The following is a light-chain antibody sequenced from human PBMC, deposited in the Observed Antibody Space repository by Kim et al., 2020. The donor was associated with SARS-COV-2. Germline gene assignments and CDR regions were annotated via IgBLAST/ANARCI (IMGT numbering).Light chain of an antibody. J-gene: IGKJ2*01. CDR2: DVS. CDR3: LQGTHWPKT. V-gene: IGKV2-30*01. Sequence: QPASISCRSSLSLVTGDGNTYLNWIYQRPGQSPRRLIHDVSKRDSGVPDRFIGSGSGTDFTLKISGVEAEDVGVYYCLQGTHWPKTFGQGTKLEI. CDR1: LSLVTGDGNTY.